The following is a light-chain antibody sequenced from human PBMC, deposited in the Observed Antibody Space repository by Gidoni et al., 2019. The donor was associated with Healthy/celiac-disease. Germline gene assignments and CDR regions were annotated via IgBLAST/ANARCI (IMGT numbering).Light chain of an antibody. CDR1: KSVSSSY. CDR3: QQYGSSPRIT. J-gene: IGKJ5*01. Sequence: EMVLTQSPGTLSLSPGERATPSCRARKSVSSSYVAWYQQKPGQAPRLLIYGASSRATGIPDRFSGSGSGTDFTLTISRLEPEDFAVYYCQQYGSSPRITFGQGTRLEIK. V-gene: IGKV3-20*01. CDR2: GAS.